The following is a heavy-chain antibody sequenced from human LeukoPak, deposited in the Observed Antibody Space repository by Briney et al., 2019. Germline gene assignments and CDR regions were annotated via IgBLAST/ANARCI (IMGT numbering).Heavy chain of an antibody. V-gene: IGHV1-8*03. J-gene: IGHJ4*02. CDR2: MNPNSGNT. CDR3: ARYCSGGSCYSGVDY. CDR1: GYAFTSYD. Sequence: ASVKVSCKASGYAFTSYDINWVRQATGQGLEWMGWMNPNSGNTGYAQKFQGRVTITRNTSISTAYMELSSLRSEDTAVYYCARYCSGGSCYSGVDYWGQGTLVTVSS. D-gene: IGHD2-15*01.